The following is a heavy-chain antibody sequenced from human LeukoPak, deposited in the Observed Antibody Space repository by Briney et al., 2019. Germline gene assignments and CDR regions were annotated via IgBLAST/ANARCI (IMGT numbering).Heavy chain of an antibody. CDR3: TTDHRTIYGVVFPDY. J-gene: IGHJ4*02. CDR1: GFTFSSYA. V-gene: IGHV3-23*01. CDR2: ISGSGGST. D-gene: IGHD3-3*01. Sequence: PGGSLRLSCAASGFTFSSYAMSWVRQAPGKGLEWVPAISGSGGSTYYADSVKGRFTISRDNSKNTLYLQMNSLNTEDTAVYYCTTDHRTIYGVVFPDYWGQGTLVIVSS.